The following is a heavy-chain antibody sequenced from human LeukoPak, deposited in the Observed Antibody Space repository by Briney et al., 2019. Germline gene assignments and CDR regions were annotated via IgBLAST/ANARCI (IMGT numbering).Heavy chain of an antibody. J-gene: IGHJ5*02. Sequence: SETLSLTCAVYGGSFSGYYWSWIRQPPGKGLEWIGEINHSGSTNYNPSLKSRVTISVDTSKNQFSLKLSSVTPADTAVYYCARRLWFGELLSWFDPWGQGTLVTVSS. V-gene: IGHV4-34*01. CDR2: INHSGST. CDR3: ARRLWFGELLSWFDP. D-gene: IGHD3-10*01. CDR1: GGSFSGYY.